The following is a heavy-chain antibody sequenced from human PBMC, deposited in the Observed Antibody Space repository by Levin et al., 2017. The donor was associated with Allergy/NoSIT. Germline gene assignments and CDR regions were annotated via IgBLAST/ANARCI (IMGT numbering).Heavy chain of an antibody. Sequence: KASETLSLTCAVYGWSFNGYYWTWIRQPPGKGLEWIGEINHSGNVNYNPSLKNRVTMSVDTSQNQVSLKLSSVTAADTAVYYCARGSGRVLYDSWGQGILVIVSS. CDR2: INHSGNV. V-gene: IGHV4-34*01. CDR3: ARGSGRVLYDS. CDR1: GWSFNGYY. J-gene: IGHJ4*02. D-gene: IGHD1-26*01.